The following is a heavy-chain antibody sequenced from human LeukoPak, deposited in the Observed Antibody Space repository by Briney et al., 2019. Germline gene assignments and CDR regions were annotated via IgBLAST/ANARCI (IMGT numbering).Heavy chain of an antibody. Sequence: GGPLSLSCAASGFTFSSYWMSWLRQAPGKGLERVANIKKDGSEKYSVDSVKGRFTISRDNAKNSLYLQMNSLRAEDTAVYYCSRITMVRGVKGGDAFDIWGQGTMVTVSS. CDR2: IKKDGSEK. CDR1: GFTFSSYW. D-gene: IGHD3-10*01. J-gene: IGHJ3*02. CDR3: SRITMVRGVKGGDAFDI. V-gene: IGHV3-7*01.